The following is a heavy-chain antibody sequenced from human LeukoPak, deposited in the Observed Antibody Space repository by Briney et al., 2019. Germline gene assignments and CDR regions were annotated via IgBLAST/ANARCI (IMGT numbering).Heavy chain of an antibody. CDR1: GESFSGYY. V-gene: IGHV4-34*01. CDR3: ARVGTSDYYMDV. CDR2: INQSGST. Sequence: SETLSLTCAVYGESFSGYYWSWIRQPPGKGLEWIGEINQSGSTKYNPSLKSRVTISVDTSKKQFCLKVNSVTAADTAVYYCARVGTSDYYMDVWGKGTTVTISS. J-gene: IGHJ6*03.